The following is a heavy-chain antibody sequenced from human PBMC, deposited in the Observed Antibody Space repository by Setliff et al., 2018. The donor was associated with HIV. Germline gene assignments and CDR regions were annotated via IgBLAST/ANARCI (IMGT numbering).Heavy chain of an antibody. CDR1: GGSISSSNW. V-gene: IGHV4-4*02. Sequence: ASETLSLTCAVSGGSISSSNWWSWVRQPPGKGLEWIGEIYHSGSTNYNPSLKSRVTISVDKSKNQFPLKLRSVTAADTAVYYCARTLIAAAGTFDYWGQGTLVTVSS. CDR2: IYHSGST. J-gene: IGHJ4*02. D-gene: IGHD6-13*01. CDR3: ARTLIAAAGTFDY.